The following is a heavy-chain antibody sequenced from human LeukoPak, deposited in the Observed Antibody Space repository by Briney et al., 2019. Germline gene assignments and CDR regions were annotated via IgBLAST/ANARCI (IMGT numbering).Heavy chain of an antibody. V-gene: IGHV3-9*01. CDR1: GFTFDDYA. D-gene: IGHD6-6*01. Sequence: GGSLRLSCAASGFTFDDYAMHWVRQAPGKGLEWVSGISWNSGSIGYADFVKGRFTISRDNAKNSLYLQMDSLRAEDTALYYCAKDTAPTPLYSSSSKAFDIWGQGTMVTVSS. CDR2: ISWNSGSI. J-gene: IGHJ3*02. CDR3: AKDTAPTPLYSSSSKAFDI.